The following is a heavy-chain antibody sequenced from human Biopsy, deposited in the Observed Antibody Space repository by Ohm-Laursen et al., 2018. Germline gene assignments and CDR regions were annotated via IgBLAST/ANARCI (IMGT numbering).Heavy chain of an antibody. CDR2: VYYTGST. D-gene: IGHD3-22*01. Sequence: GTLSLTCTVSGDSISSYYWSWIRQPPGKGLQWIGYVYYTGSTDYNPSLQSRVTISVDTSRNHFSLRLRSVTPADTAIYYCARDRGYYSDRTVPGYFDLWGRGTLVTVSS. V-gene: IGHV4-59*01. CDR3: ARDRGYYSDRTVPGYFDL. CDR1: GDSISSYY. J-gene: IGHJ2*01.